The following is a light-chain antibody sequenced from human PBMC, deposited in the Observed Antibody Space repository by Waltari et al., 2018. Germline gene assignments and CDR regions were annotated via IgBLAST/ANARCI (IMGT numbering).Light chain of an antibody. CDR1: SSNIGAGHD. CDR2: GNN. V-gene: IGLV1-40*01. J-gene: IGLJ3*02. CDR3: QSVDIRLSGGVV. Sequence: QSVLTQPPSMSGAPGQRVTISCTGSSSNIGAGHDVHWYQVFPGTAPKLLIYGNNNRPAGVPDRFSGSKSDTSACLAIGGLQAEDEADYYCQSVDIRLSGGVVFGGGTKVTVL.